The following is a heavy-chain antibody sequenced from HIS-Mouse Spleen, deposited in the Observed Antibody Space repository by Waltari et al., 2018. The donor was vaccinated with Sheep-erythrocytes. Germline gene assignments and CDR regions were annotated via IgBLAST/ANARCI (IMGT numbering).Heavy chain of an antibody. Sequence: EVQLVESGGGLVQPGGPLRRACAAAGFTFSSYWMHWVRQAPGKGLVWVSRINSDGSSTSYADSVKGRFTISRDNAKNTLYLQMNSLRAEDTAVYYCARSDIRSSGWLDYWGQGTLVTVSS. V-gene: IGHV3-74*01. CDR3: ARSDIRSSGWLDY. D-gene: IGHD6-19*01. CDR1: GFTFSSYW. J-gene: IGHJ4*02. CDR2: INSDGSST.